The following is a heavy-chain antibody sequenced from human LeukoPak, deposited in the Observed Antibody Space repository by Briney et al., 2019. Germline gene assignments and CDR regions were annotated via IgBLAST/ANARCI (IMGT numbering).Heavy chain of an antibody. J-gene: IGHJ4*02. V-gene: IGHV4-30-2*01. Sequence: SQTRSLTCAVAGGSISSVGYGWNWILQPAGKGREGIGYIEHSGSTYYSPCLRSRGTGSVDRSKKQFSLKLSSVTAADPAVYYCARGNPYSYGYNYWGQGTLVNVSS. CDR1: GGSISSVGYG. CDR2: IEHSGST. CDR3: ARGNPYSYGYNY. D-gene: IGHD5-18*01.